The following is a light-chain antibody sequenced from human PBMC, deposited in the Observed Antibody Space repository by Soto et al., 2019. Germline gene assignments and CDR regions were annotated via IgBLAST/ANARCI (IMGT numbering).Light chain of an antibody. J-gene: IGKJ2*01. CDR1: QSVSSSY. CDR2: GAS. V-gene: IGKV3-20*01. CDR3: QQYGSTPGMYT. Sequence: EIVLTQSPGTLSLSPGERATLSCRASQSVSSSYLAWYQQKPGQAPRLLIYGASSRATAIPDRFSGSGAGTDFTLTISRLEPEDFAVYYCQQYGSTPGMYTFGQGTKLEIK.